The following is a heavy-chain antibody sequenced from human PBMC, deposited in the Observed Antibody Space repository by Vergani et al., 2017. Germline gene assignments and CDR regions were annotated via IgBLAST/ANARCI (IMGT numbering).Heavy chain of an antibody. CDR3: ARAPGAYGDFLFDY. J-gene: IGHJ4*02. V-gene: IGHV4-30-4*08. D-gene: IGHD4-17*01. CDR2: IYYSGST. Sequence: QVQLQESGPGLVQPSQTLSLTCTVSGGSISSGDYYWSWLRQPPGTGLEWIGYIYYSGSTYYNPSLKSRVTISVDTSKNQFSLKLSSVTAADTAVYYCARAPGAYGDFLFDYWGQGTLVTVSS. CDR1: GGSISSGDYY.